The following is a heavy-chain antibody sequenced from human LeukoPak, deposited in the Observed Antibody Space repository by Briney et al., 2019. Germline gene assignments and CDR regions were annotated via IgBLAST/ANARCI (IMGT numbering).Heavy chain of an antibody. J-gene: IGHJ4*02. CDR3: ARDASGWSRDY. Sequence: GGSLRLSCAASGFTFSAYSMSWVRQATGRGLEWVSTISASSYVYYPDSLKGRFTISRDNAKNSLYLQMNSLRPEDTAVYYCARDASGWSRDYWGQGTLVTVSS. V-gene: IGHV3-21*01. D-gene: IGHD6-19*01. CDR1: GFTFSAYS. CDR2: ISASSYV.